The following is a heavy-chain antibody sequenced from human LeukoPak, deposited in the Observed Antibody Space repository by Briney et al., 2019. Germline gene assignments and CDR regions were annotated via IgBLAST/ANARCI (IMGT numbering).Heavy chain of an antibody. CDR2: IYYSGST. Sequence: SETLSLTCTVSGGSISSHYWSWIRQPPGKGLEWIGYIYYSGSTNYNPSLKSRVTISVDTSKNQFSLKVSSVTAADTAVYYCARDRRYSYGSLDYWGQGTLVTVSS. CDR1: GGSISSHY. D-gene: IGHD5-18*01. CDR3: ARDRRYSYGSLDY. J-gene: IGHJ4*02. V-gene: IGHV4-59*11.